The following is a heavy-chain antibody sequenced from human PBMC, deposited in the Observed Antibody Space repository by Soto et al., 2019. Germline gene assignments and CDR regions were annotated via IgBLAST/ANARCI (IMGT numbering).Heavy chain of an antibody. CDR2: ISSSGSMI. CDR1: GFTFSSSE. D-gene: IGHD6-19*01. V-gene: IGHV3-48*03. J-gene: IGHJ4*01. Sequence: PGGSLRLSCVASGFTFSSSEMNWVRQAPGKGLEWVSYISSSGSMIEYADSVKGRFTISRDNAKNSLYLQMNSLRPEDTALYYCAKDIREYSSGWTYFDYWGHGTLVTVSS. CDR3: AKDIREYSSGWTYFDY.